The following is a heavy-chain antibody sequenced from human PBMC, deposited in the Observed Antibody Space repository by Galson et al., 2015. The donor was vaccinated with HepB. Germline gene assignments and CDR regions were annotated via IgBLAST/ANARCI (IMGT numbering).Heavy chain of an antibody. V-gene: IGHV3-30-3*01. D-gene: IGHD2-8*01. Sequence: SLRLSCAASGITFNNYAMHWVRQAPGKGLEWVALISSDGSDKNDADSVKGRFTISRDNSNNTLYLQMNSLRPEDTAVYYCARGRPSCIRGICARRQEPSFGYWGQGALVAVSS. CDR1: GITFNNYA. J-gene: IGHJ4*01. CDR3: ARGRPSCIRGICARRQEPSFGY. CDR2: ISSDGSDK.